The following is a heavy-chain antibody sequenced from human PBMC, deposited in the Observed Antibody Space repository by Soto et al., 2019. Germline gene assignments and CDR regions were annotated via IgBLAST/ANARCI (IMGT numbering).Heavy chain of an antibody. Sequence: GSLRLSCAASGFTFSSYAMSWVRQAPGKGLEWVSAISGSGGSTYYADSVKGRFTISRDNSKNTLYLQMNSLRAEETAVNYCAKKNIWGSYRPIPIFDYWGQGTLVTVSS. V-gene: IGHV3-23*01. CDR2: ISGSGGST. J-gene: IGHJ4*02. CDR3: AKKNIWGSYRPIPIFDY. D-gene: IGHD3-16*02. CDR1: GFTFSSYA.